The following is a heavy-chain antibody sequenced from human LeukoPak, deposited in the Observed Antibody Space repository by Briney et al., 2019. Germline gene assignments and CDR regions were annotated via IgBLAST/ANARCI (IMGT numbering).Heavy chain of an antibody. J-gene: IGHJ3*01. V-gene: IGHV3-23*01. CDR3: AKFRLPASGTGLDAFDF. CDR2: LSNTGGNS. Sequence: PGGSLRLSCAASGFTFNTYAMNWVRQAPGRGLEWVSALSNTGGNSYYADSVRARFTISRDNSKNTLYLRMDSLRAEDTAVYYCAKFRLPASGTGLDAFDFWGQGTTVIVSS. D-gene: IGHD6-13*01. CDR1: GFTFNTYA.